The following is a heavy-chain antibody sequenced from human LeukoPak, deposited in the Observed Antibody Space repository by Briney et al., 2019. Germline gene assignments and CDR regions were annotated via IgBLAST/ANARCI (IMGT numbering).Heavy chain of an antibody. Sequence: GGSLRLSCEASGFTFSSYAMNWVRQAPGRGLEWLASISGDGVTTNYADSPKGRFTISRENSKNTLYLQMSSLTAEDTAVYYCVKGGWGSVSDIWGQGTMVTVS. CDR2: ISGDGVTT. V-gene: IGHV3-23*01. D-gene: IGHD2-21*01. CDR1: GFTFSSYA. J-gene: IGHJ3*02. CDR3: VKGGWGSVSDI.